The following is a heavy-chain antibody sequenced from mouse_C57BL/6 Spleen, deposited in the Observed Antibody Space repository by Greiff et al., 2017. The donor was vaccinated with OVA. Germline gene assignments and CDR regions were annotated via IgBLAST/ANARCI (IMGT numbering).Heavy chain of an antibody. Sequence: EVKLVESGGDLVKPGGSLKLSCAASGFTFSSYGMSWVRQTPDKRLEWVATISSGGSYTYYPDSVKGRFTISRDNAKNTLYLQMSRLKSEDTAMYYSARRDEYDRFAYWGQGTLVTVSA. V-gene: IGHV5-6*02. J-gene: IGHJ3*01. CDR3: ARRDEYDRFAY. CDR2: ISSGGSYT. D-gene: IGHD2-4*01. CDR1: GFTFSSYG.